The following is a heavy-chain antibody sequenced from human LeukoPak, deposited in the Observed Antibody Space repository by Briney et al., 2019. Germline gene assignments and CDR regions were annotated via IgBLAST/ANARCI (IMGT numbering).Heavy chain of an antibody. CDR3: ARDWGELLNTDIFDY. Sequence: ASVKVSCKASGYTFACYYMHWVRQAPGQGLEWMGWINPNSGGTNYAQKFQGRVTMTRDTSISTAYMELSRLRSDDTAVYYCARDWGELLNTDIFDYWGQGTLVTVSS. CDR1: GYTFACYY. V-gene: IGHV1-2*02. D-gene: IGHD1-26*01. CDR2: INPNSGGT. J-gene: IGHJ4*02.